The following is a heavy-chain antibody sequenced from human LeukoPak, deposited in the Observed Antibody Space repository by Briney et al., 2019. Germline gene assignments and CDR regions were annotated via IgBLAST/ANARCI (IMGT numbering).Heavy chain of an antibody. CDR1: GYTFTGYY. Sequence: ASVKVSCKASGYTFTGYYMHWVRQAPGPGLEWMGWINPNSGGTNYAQKFQGRVTMTRDTSISTAYMELSRLRSDDTAVYYCARANYYYYYGMDVWGQGTTVTVSS. CDR2: INPNSGGT. V-gene: IGHV1-2*02. J-gene: IGHJ6*02. CDR3: ARANYYYYYGMDV.